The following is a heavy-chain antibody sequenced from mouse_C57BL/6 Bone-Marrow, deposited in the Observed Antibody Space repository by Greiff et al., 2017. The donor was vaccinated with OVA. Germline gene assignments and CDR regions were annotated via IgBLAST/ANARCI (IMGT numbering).Heavy chain of an antibody. J-gene: IGHJ3*01. Sequence: QVHVKQPGAELVRPGTSVKLSCKASGYTFTSYWMHWVKQRPGQGLEWIGVIDPSDSYTNYNQKFKGKATLTVDTSSSTAYMQLSSLTSEDSAVYYCARRDLAWFAYWGQGTLVTVSA. D-gene: IGHD3-3*01. CDR1: GYTFTSYW. V-gene: IGHV1-59*01. CDR2: IDPSDSYT. CDR3: ARRDLAWFAY.